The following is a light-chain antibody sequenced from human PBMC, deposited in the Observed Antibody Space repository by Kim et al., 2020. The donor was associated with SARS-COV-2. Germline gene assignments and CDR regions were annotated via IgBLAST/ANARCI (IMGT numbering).Light chain of an antibody. CDR2: DVS. CDR3: KSYTKSSTFV. V-gene: IGLV2-14*03. CDR1: SSDVGAYDF. J-gene: IGLJ1*01. Sequence: QSALTQPASVSGSPGQSITISCTGTSSDVGAYDFVSWYQQQPGKAPKVMIYDVSNRPSGVSNRFSGSKSGNTASLTISGLQAEDEADYYCKSYTKSSTFVFGTGTKVTVL.